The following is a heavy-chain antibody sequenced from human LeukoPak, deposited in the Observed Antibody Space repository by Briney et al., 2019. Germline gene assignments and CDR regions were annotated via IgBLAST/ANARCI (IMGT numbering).Heavy chain of an antibody. CDR2: INNDGSTN. D-gene: IGHD3-10*01. J-gene: IGHJ5*02. Sequence: VGSLSLSCAASGFSFNQYWMHCVRQAPGKGLVWVSRINNDGSTNNYAASVTRRITISRDNAMNILYLQMNSMRAEDTAVYYCARVGGESPRWFDPWGQGTLVTVSS. V-gene: IGHV3-74*01. CDR3: ARVGGESPRWFDP. CDR1: GFSFNQYW.